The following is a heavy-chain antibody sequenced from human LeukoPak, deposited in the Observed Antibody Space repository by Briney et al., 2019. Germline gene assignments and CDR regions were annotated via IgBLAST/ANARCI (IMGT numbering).Heavy chain of an antibody. CDR1: GGSFSGYY. CDR2: INHSGST. J-gene: IGHJ4*02. V-gene: IGHV4-34*01. CDR3: ARGGVVAAQGVHDY. Sequence: SETLSLTCAVYGGSFSGYYWSWIRQPPGKGLEWIGEINHSGSTNYNPSLKSRVTISVDTSKNQFSLKLSPVTAADTAVYYCARGGVVAAQGVHDYWGQGTLVTVSS. D-gene: IGHD2-15*01.